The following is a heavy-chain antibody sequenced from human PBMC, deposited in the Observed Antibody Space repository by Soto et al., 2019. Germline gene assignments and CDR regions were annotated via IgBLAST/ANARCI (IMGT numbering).Heavy chain of an antibody. CDR1: GYSVSSSDYY. D-gene: IGHD2-15*01. CDR3: APLSVSLSGPYGIHV. J-gene: IGHJ6*02. CDR2: MFYSGLT. V-gene: IGHV4-39*01. Sequence: NPXGTLSITCSVSGYSVSSSDYYWAWIRQPPGKGLEWIGSMFYSGLTYYNPSLKSRVTLSVDTSKNQFSVRLNSVTAADTAVYYCAPLSVSLSGPYGIHVWGQGTTVTVSS.